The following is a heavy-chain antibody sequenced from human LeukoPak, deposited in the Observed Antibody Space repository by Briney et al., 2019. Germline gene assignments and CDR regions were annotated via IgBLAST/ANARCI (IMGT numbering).Heavy chain of an antibody. CDR1: GFTFSSAW. CDR3: ANIFGGNSHRSDY. Sequence: GGSLRLSCASSGFTFSSAWTSWVRQAPGQGLEWLGRIKTKTDGGTTDYAAPVKGRFTISRDDSKDTLYLQMNSLKSDDTAVYYCANIFGGNSHRSDYWGQGTLFTVSS. D-gene: IGHD4-23*01. CDR2: IKTKTDGGTT. J-gene: IGHJ4*02. V-gene: IGHV3-15*01.